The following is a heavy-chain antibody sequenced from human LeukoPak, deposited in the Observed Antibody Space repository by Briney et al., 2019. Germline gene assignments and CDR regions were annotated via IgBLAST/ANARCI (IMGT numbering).Heavy chain of an antibody. D-gene: IGHD5-12*01. V-gene: IGHV3-48*03. CDR1: GFTFSSYE. CDR3: ASPISGYALYYGMDV. CDR2: ISSSGSTI. J-gene: IGHJ6*04. Sequence: GGSLRLSCAASGFTFSSYEMNWVRQAPGQGLEWVSYISSSGSTIYYADSVKGRFTISRDNAKNSLYLQMNSLRAEDTAVYYCASPISGYALYYGMDVWGKGTTVTVSS.